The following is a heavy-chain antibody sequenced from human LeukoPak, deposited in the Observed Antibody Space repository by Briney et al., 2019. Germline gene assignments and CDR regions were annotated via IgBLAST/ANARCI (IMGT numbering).Heavy chain of an antibody. D-gene: IGHD5-18*01. CDR2: ISSSGRTI. CDR1: GFTFSDYY. Sequence: PGGSLRLSCAASGFTFSDYYMSWTRPAPGKGLEWGSYISSSGRTIYYADSVKGRFTISRANAKNPLYLQMNSLRAEDTAVYYCAGSRGYSYGHPDYYYGMDVWGQGTAVTVFS. J-gene: IGHJ6*02. CDR3: AGSRGYSYGHPDYYYGMDV. V-gene: IGHV3-11*01.